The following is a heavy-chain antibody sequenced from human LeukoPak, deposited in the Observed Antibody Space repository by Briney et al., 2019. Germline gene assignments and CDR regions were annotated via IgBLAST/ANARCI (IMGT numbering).Heavy chain of an antibody. V-gene: IGHV3-33*01. CDR1: GFTFSSYG. CDR2: IWYDGSNK. J-gene: IGHJ4*02. D-gene: IGHD1-26*01. CDR3: ARATWELHYFDY. Sequence: GRSLRLSCAASGFTFSSYGMHWVRQAPGKGLEWVAVIWYDGSNKYYADSVKGRFTISRDNSKNTLYLQMNSLRAEDTAVYYRARATWELHYFDYWGQGTLVTVSS.